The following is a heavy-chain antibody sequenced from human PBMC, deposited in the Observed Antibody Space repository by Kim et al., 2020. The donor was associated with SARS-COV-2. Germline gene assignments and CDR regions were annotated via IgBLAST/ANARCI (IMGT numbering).Heavy chain of an antibody. J-gene: IGHJ4*02. CDR3: ARAKATWDY. D-gene: IGHD1-26*01. V-gene: IGHV3-74*01. Sequence: NTSYADSVKGRFTISRDNAKNTLYLQMNSLRAEDTAVYYCARAKATWDYWGQGTLVTVSS. CDR2: NT.